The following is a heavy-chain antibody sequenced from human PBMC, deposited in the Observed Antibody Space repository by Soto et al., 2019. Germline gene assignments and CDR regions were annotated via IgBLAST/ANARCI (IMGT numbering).Heavy chain of an antibody. V-gene: IGHV3-23*01. CDR2: ITGGGDNT. D-gene: IGHD1-1*01. Sequence: GGSLRLSCAASGFTFSSSPMGWVRQAPGTGLQHVAVITGGGDNTLYIDSVKGRFIISRDNSKNTVYLEMSSLRADDTAIYYCATDWQLGNWGQGTLVTVSS. J-gene: IGHJ4*02. CDR3: ATDWQLGN. CDR1: GFTFSSSP.